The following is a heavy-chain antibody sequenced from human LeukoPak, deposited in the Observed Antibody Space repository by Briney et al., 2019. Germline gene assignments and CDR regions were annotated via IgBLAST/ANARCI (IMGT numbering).Heavy chain of an antibody. CDR2: INTDGSRT. D-gene: IGHD6-19*01. CDR3: ARGGLDPVDY. J-gene: IGHJ4*02. CDR1: GFIFSSYW. Sequence: GGSLRLSCEVSGFIFSSYWMHWVRQAPGKGLVWVSRINTDGSRTVYADSVRGRFTISRDNAKNTVYLQMYSLRAEDTAVYYCARGGLDPVDYWGQGTLVTVSS. V-gene: IGHV3-74*01.